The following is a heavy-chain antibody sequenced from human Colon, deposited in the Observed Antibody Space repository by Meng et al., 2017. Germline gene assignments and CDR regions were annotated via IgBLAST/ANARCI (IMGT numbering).Heavy chain of an antibody. V-gene: IGHV4-61*02. J-gene: IGHJ5*02. D-gene: IGHD3-10*01. Sequence: VQLQESGPVLVKPSQPLSLTCNGSGGSINSGSYYWIWIRQPAGKGLEWIGHMYNTESTNYNPSLKSRVTISVDTSKNQFSLKLNSVTAADTAVYYCARGMLYGSGRYRFDPWGQGTLVTVSS. CDR2: MYNTEST. CDR3: ARGMLYGSGRYRFDP. CDR1: GGSINSGSYY.